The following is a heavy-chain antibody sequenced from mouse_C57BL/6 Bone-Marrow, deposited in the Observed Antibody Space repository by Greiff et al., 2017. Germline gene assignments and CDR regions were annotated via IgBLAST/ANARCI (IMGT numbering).Heavy chain of an antibody. D-gene: IGHD2-4*01. CDR1: GYTFTSYW. V-gene: IGHV1-59*01. CDR3: ARGIYYDYDEDCDY. J-gene: IGHJ2*01. Sequence: VQLQQPGAELVRPGTSVKLSCKASGYTFTSYWMHWVKQRPGQGLEWIGVIDPSDSYTNYNQKFKGKATLTVDTSSSTAYMQLSSLTSEDSAVYYCARGIYYDYDEDCDYWGQGTTLTVSS. CDR2: IDPSDSYT.